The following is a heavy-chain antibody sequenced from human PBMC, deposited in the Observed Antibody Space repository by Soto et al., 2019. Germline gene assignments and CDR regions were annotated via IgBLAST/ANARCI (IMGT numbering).Heavy chain of an antibody. CDR3: AKDLGPYGSGSYPIDY. CDR1: GFTFSSYG. CDR2: ISYDGSNK. V-gene: IGHV3-30*18. J-gene: IGHJ4*02. Sequence: QVQLVESGGGVVQPGRSLRLSCAASGFTFSSYGMHWVRQAPGKGLEWVAVISYDGSNKYYADSVKGRLTISRDNSKNTLYLQMNSLRAEDTAVYYCAKDLGPYGSGSYPIDYWGQGTLVTVSS. D-gene: IGHD3-10*01.